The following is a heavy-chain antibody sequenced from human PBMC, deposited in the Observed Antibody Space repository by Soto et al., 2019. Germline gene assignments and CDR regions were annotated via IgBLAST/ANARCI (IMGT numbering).Heavy chain of an antibody. CDR3: ERGYTHYYDSSAYHNLLDS. Sequence: SETLSLTCTVSGGSIGSYYWTWIRQPPGKTLEWIGYIYYTGSANYNPSLKSRVTMSVDTSENQFSLKLSSVTAADTAVYFCERGYTHYYDSSAYHNLLDSWGQGTLVTVSS. V-gene: IGHV4-59*01. D-gene: IGHD3-22*01. J-gene: IGHJ4*02. CDR1: GGSIGSYY. CDR2: IYYTGSA.